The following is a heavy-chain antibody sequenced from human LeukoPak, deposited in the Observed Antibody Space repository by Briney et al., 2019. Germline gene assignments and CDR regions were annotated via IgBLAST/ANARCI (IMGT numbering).Heavy chain of an antibody. Sequence: ASVKVSCKASGYTFTGYYMHWVRQAPGQGLEWMGWINPNSGGTKYAQKFQGRVTMTRDTSISTAYMELSRLRSDDTAVYYCARGFLHDSSGYHDYWGQGTLVTVSS. CDR2: INPNSGGT. D-gene: IGHD3-22*01. J-gene: IGHJ4*02. CDR3: ARGFLHDSSGYHDY. V-gene: IGHV1-2*02. CDR1: GYTFTGYY.